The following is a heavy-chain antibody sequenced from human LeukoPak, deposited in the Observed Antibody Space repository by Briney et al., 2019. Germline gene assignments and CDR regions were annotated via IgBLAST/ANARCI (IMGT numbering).Heavy chain of an antibody. CDR2: ISDIESDT. CDR3: ARVKLAAAGTIWFDP. J-gene: IGHJ5*02. Sequence: GESLRLSCTASGFVFKDYGLHWLRQVPGKGLEWLALISDIESDTHYADSIKGRFTVSRDNSRNMVFLQMNSLRAEDTAVYYCARVKLAAAGTIWFDPWGQGTLVTVSS. CDR1: GFVFKDYG. D-gene: IGHD6-13*01. V-gene: IGHV3-30*03.